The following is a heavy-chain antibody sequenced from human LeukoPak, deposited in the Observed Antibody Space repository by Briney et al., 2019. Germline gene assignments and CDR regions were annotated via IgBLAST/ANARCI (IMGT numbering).Heavy chain of an antibody. D-gene: IGHD6-6*01. Sequence: GASVKVFCKASGYSFTTYDINWVRQAAGQGLEWMGWMSPSSGRAGYTQKFQGRVTMTRDTSTSTAYMELSSLRSDDTAVYYCARVVHGSNYLDFWGQGTLVTVSS. V-gene: IGHV1-8*01. J-gene: IGHJ4*02. CDR1: GYSFTTYD. CDR2: MSPSSGRA. CDR3: ARVVHGSNYLDF.